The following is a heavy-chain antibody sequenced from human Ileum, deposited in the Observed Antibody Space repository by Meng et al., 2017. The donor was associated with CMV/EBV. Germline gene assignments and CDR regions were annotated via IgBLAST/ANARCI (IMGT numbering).Heavy chain of an antibody. D-gene: IGHD4-23*01. J-gene: IGHJ4*02. CDR2: MYYSGNS. Sequence: SETLSLTCSIFGYAITNTDYWGWVRQPPGKGLEWIGSMYYSGNSHYNPSLKSRVTMSMDMSKNQFFLRLGPVTASDTATYYCARWRGRWVAPTGFDYWGPGALVTVSS. V-gene: IGHV4-38-2*02. CDR3: ARWRGRWVAPTGFDY. CDR1: GYAITNTDY.